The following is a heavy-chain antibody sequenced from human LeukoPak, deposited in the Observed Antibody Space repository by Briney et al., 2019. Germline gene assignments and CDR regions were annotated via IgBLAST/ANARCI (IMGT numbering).Heavy chain of an antibody. CDR2: INSDGSAT. D-gene: IGHD5-18*01. Sequence: GGSLRLSCAASGFTFSSYWMHWVRQAPGKGLVWVSRINSDGSATTYAGSVKGRFTISRDNAKNALYLQMNSLRAEDTAVYYCARVRLGYSYGYYSYGMDVWGQGTTVTVSS. V-gene: IGHV3-74*01. J-gene: IGHJ6*02. CDR3: ARVRLGYSYGYYSYGMDV. CDR1: GFTFSSYW.